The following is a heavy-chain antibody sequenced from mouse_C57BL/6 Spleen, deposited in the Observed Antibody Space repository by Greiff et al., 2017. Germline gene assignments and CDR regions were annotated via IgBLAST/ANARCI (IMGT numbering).Heavy chain of an antibody. J-gene: IGHJ4*01. V-gene: IGHV1-69*01. CDR2: VDPSDSYT. Sequence: QVQLQQPGAELVMPGASVKLSCKASGYTFTSYWMHWVKQRPGQGLEWIGEVDPSDSYTNYNQKFKGKSTLTVDKSSSTAYMQLSSLTSEDSAVYYCARKITTVVGAMDYWGQGTSVTVSS. CDR1: GYTFTSYW. CDR3: ARKITTVVGAMDY. D-gene: IGHD1-1*01.